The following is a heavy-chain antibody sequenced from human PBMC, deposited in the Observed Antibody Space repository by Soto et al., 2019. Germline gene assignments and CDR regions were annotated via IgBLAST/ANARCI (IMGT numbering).Heavy chain of an antibody. CDR2: IGGKSDRT. J-gene: IGHJ6*03. Sequence: GGSLRLSCAASGFTFSSYAMIWVRQAPGKGLEWVSVIGGKSDRTYYTDSVTGRFTISRDNSKNTLYLQMNSLRAEDTAVYYCAKDSIVDPSGYMDVWGKGTTVTVSS. CDR3: AKDSIVDPSGYMDV. CDR1: GFTFSSYA. D-gene: IGHD1-26*01. V-gene: IGHV3-23*01.